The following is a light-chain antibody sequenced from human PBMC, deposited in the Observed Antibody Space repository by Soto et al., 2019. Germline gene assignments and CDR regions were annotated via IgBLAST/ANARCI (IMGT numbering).Light chain of an antibody. V-gene: IGKV3-20*01. Sequence: EIVLTQSPGTLSLSPGERATFSCRASQSVSSSYIAWYQQKRGQAPRRLIYGASIRATGIPDRFRGSGSGTDFTLTISRLEPEDFALYYCQQYHTSPLTFGQGTKVEIK. CDR1: QSVSSSY. CDR2: GAS. CDR3: QQYHTSPLT. J-gene: IGKJ1*01.